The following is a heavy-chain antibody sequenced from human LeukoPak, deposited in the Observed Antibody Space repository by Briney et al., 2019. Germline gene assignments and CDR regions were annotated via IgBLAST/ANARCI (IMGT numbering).Heavy chain of an antibody. J-gene: IGHJ6*02. D-gene: IGHD3-3*01. CDR2: IIPIFGTA. CDR3: ARDRSDYGMDV. V-gene: IGHV1-69*01. CDR1: GGTFSSYA. Sequence: GASVKVSCKASGGTFSSYAISWVRQAPGQGLEWMGGIIPIFGTANYAQKFQGRVTITADESTSTAYMELCSLRPEDTAVYYCARDRSDYGMDVWGQGTTVTVSS.